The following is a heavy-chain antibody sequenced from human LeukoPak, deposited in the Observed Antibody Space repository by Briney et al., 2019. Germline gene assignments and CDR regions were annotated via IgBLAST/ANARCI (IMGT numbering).Heavy chain of an antibody. CDR1: GFTFSTYG. J-gene: IGHJ4*02. V-gene: IGHV3-23*01. CDR3: ATGSTAVAGTKY. Sequence: GRSLRLSCAASGFTFSTYGMNWVRQAPGKGLEWVSTISRSGDITYYADSVKGRFSISRDNSKNTLYLQMNSVRAEDTDIYYCATGSTAVAGTKYWGQGILVTVSS. CDR2: ISRSGDIT. D-gene: IGHD6-19*01.